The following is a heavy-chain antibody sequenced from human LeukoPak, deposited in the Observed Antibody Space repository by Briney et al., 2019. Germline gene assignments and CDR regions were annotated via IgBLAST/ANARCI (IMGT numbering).Heavy chain of an antibody. CDR1: GFTFSSYA. J-gene: IGHJ4*02. CDR3: AKDPGTYEFWSGYLISFDY. D-gene: IGHD3-3*01. CDR2: ISGSGGST. V-gene: IGHV3-23*01. Sequence: GGSLRLSCAASGFTFSSYAMSWVRQAPGKGLEWVSAISGSGGSTYYADSVKGRFTISRDNSKSTLYLQMNSLRAEDTAVYYCAKDPGTYEFWSGYLISFDYWGQGTLVTVSS.